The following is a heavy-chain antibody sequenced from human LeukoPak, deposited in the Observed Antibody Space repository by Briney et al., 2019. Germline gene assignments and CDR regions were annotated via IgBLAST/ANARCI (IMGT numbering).Heavy chain of an antibody. CDR2: IKSKTDGGTT. J-gene: IGHJ4*02. D-gene: IGHD2-2*01. CDR1: GFTFSNAW. Sequence: GGSLRLSCAASGFTFSNAWVSWVRPAPGEGLGWVGRIKSKTDGGTTDYAAPVKGRFTISRDDSKNTLYLQMNSLKTEDTAVYYCTTPGEYCSSTSCYFDYWGQGTLVTVSS. CDR3: TTPGEYCSSTSCYFDY. V-gene: IGHV3-15*01.